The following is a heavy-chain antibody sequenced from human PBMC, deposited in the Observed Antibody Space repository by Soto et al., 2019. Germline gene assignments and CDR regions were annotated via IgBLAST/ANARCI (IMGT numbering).Heavy chain of an antibody. V-gene: IGHV2-5*02. CDR1: GFSLSTTAEG. CDR2: IYWDDDE. CDR3: ARGSCSSDDCYPKPYLDY. J-gene: IGHJ4*02. D-gene: IGHD2-2*01. Sequence: QITLKESGPTLVKPTQTLTLTCTFSGFSLSTTAEGVGWIRQPPGTALDWLALIYWDDDERYSPSLKSRLTITKDTYKNQVVLTMTDVEPLDTATYYCARGSCSSDDCYPKPYLDYWGQGILVTVSS.